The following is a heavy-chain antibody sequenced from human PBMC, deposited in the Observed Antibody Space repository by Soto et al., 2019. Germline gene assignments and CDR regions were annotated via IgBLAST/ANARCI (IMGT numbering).Heavy chain of an antibody. Sequence: GGSLRLSCAPSGFTFSTYGMNWVRQAPGKGQEWLPSITDSGHYIYYADSVKGRFTISRDNAKNSLFLQMNSLRGEDTAVYYCARSGLALPYSASHWFDPWGHGTLVTVSS. J-gene: IGHJ5*02. V-gene: IGHV3-21*01. D-gene: IGHD3-22*01. CDR1: GFTFSTYG. CDR3: ARSGLALPYSASHWFDP. CDR2: ITDSGHYI.